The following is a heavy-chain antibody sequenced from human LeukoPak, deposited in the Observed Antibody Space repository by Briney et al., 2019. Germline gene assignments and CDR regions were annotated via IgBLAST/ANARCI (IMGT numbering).Heavy chain of an antibody. CDR2: ICSSGNSK. CDR3: ARGEYNFYGMDV. Sequence: GGPLRLPCAASGFTYSAFSMTWVRKAPGKGLEGVSYICSSGNSKLYVVRVEGSFPLSRDSAEHSLYLKMNTLREDDTSVFFCARGEYNFYGMDVWGQGTTVTASS. J-gene: IGHJ6*02. V-gene: IGHV3-48*02. CDR1: GFTYSAFS.